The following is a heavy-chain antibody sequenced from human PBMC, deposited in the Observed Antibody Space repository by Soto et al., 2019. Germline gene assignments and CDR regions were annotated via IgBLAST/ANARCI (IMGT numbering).Heavy chain of an antibody. Sequence: EVQLVESGGGLVKPGGSLRLSCAASGFTFSSYSMNWVRQAPGKGLEWVSSISSSSSYIYYADSVKGRFTISRDNAKNSLYLQMNSLRAEDTAVYYCARDCWAVTPREGAFDIWGQGTMVTVSS. D-gene: IGHD4-17*01. CDR3: ARDCWAVTPREGAFDI. J-gene: IGHJ3*02. CDR2: ISSSSSYI. V-gene: IGHV3-21*01. CDR1: GFTFSSYS.